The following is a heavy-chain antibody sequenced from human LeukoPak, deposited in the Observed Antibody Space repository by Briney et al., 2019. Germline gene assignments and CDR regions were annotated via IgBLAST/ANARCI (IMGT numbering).Heavy chain of an antibody. V-gene: IGHV4-39*07. CDR2: IYNVGSTGNA. CDR1: GHSLSGSSYS. CDR3: ARDFGAGSYRYGMDV. J-gene: IGHJ6*02. Sequence: PSETLSLTCTVSGHSLSGSSYSWGWIRQPPGKGLEWIGCIYNVGSTGNAHYNPSLKSRLTISEDTSKNQFSLRLSSVTAADTAVYYCARDFGAGSYRYGMDVWGQGTAVTVSS. D-gene: IGHD3-10*01.